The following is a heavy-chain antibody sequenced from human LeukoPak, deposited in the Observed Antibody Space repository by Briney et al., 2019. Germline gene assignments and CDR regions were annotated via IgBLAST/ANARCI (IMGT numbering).Heavy chain of an antibody. CDR1: GGTFSSYA. J-gene: IGHJ6*03. V-gene: IGHV1-69*06. CDR3: ASRVGSGSYRPPTRQYYYYYYMDV. CDR2: IIPIFGTA. Sequence: GASVKVSCKASGGTFSSYAISWVRQAPGQGLEWMGGIIPIFGTANYAQKFQGRVTITADKSTSTAYMELSSLRSEDTAVYYCASRVGSGSYRPPTRQYYYYYYMDVWGKGTTVTVSS. D-gene: IGHD3-10*01.